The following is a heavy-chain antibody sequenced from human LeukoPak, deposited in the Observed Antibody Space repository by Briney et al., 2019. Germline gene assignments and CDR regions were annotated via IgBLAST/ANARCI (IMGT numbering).Heavy chain of an antibody. CDR3: ARRTRQQLATNDAFDI. Sequence: SVKVSCKASGGTFSSYAISWVRQAPGQGLEWMGGIIPIFGTANYAQKFQGRVTITADESTSTAYMELSSLRSEDTAVYYCARRTRQQLATNDAFDIWGQGTMVTVSS. V-gene: IGHV1-69*13. CDR1: GGTFSSYA. D-gene: IGHD6-13*01. J-gene: IGHJ3*02. CDR2: IIPIFGTA.